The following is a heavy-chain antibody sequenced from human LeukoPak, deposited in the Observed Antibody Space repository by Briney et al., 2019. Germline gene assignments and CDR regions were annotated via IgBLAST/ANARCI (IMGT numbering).Heavy chain of an antibody. V-gene: IGHV3-13*01. D-gene: IGHD6-19*01. CDR2: IRSIGDR. Sequence: GGSLRLSCEASGFTFGDYDMDWVRQATGKGLEWVSAIRSIGDRFYSGSVKGRFTISRENAKNTFYLEMNSLRVGDTAVYYCARLYSSGRYANAFDTWGQGTVVTVSS. J-gene: IGHJ3*02. CDR3: ARLYSSGRYANAFDT. CDR1: GFTFGDYD.